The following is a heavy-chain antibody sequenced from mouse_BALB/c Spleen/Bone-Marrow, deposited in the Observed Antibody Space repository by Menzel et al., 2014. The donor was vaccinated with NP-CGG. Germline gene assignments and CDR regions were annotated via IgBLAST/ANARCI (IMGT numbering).Heavy chain of an antibody. CDR3: ARDINYDIYWYFDV. CDR1: GLKNTDYY. V-gene: IGHV7-3*02. D-gene: IGHD2-4*01. CDR2: IRNKANGYTT. Sequence: EVKLVESGGGLVQPGGSLRLSCATSGLKNTDYYMSWVRQPPGKALEWLGFIRNKANGYTTEYSASVKGRFTISRDNSQSILYLQMNTLRAEDSATYYCARDINYDIYWYFDVWGAGTTVTVSS. J-gene: IGHJ1*01.